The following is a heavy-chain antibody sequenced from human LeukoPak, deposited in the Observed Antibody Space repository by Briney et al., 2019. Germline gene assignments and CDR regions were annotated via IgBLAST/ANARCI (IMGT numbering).Heavy chain of an antibody. CDR1: GISFRTYG. CDR3: ARPPRGAVSPYDAFAI. Sequence: PGGSLRLSCLASGISFRTYGMHWVRQAPGKGLDWVAVIWNDGTNEQYAESVRGRFTISRDNSKNMLFLQMNSLRVEDTAVYYCARPPRGAVSPYDAFAIWGRGTMVTVSS. V-gene: IGHV3-33*01. CDR2: IWNDGTNE. D-gene: IGHD4/OR15-4a*01. J-gene: IGHJ3*02.